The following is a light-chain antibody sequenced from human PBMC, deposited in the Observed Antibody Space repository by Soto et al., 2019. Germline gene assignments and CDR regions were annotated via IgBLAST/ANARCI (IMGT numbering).Light chain of an antibody. Sequence: DIQMTQSPSSLPASVGDRVTLTCRASQSISTYLNWYQQKPGKAPKLLIYAASSLQSGVPSRLSGSGSGTDFPLTISSLQPEYFATYYCQQSYTIPYTFGQGTKREIK. CDR3: QQSYTIPYT. J-gene: IGKJ2*01. V-gene: IGKV1-39*01. CDR2: AAS. CDR1: QSISTY.